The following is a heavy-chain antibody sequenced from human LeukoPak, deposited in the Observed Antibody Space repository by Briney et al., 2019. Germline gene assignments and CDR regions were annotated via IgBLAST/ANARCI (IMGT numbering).Heavy chain of an antibody. V-gene: IGHV4-4*07. CDR3: AGRGYSYTPRAFDI. Sequence: SETLSLTCTVSGGSISSYYWSWIRQPAGKGLEWIGRIYTSGSTNYNPSPKSRVTMSVDTSKNQFSLKLSSVTAADTAVYYCAGRGYSYTPRAFDIWGQGTMVTVSS. CDR2: IYTSGST. J-gene: IGHJ3*02. CDR1: GGSISSYY. D-gene: IGHD5-12*01.